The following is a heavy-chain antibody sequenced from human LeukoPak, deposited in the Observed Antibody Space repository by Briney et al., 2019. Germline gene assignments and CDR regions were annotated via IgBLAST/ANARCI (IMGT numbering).Heavy chain of an antibody. D-gene: IGHD6-19*01. V-gene: IGHV4-59*08. CDR3: ARRKRGSGGPFDY. CDR2: IYYSGNT. CDR1: GGSMNSQY. Sequence: SETLSLTCTVSGGSMNSQYWSWIRQPPGKGLEWIGYIYYSGNTNYNPSLKSRVTMSIDTSKKQFSLELSSVTAADTAIYFCARRKRGSGGPFDYWGQGTLVTVSS. J-gene: IGHJ4*02.